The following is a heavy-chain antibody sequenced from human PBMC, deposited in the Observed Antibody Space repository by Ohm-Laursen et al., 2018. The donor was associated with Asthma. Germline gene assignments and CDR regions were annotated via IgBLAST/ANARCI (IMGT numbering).Heavy chain of an antibody. J-gene: IGHJ4*02. Sequence: GSLRLSCTASGFTLSSYAMSWVRQAPGKGLEWVSAISGSGGSTYYADSVKGRFTISRDNSKNTLYLQMNSLRAEDTAVYYCAKGDLGWYGNSAYSHWGQGTLVTVSS. CDR3: AKGDLGWYGNSAYSH. D-gene: IGHD3-22*01. CDR2: ISGSGGST. V-gene: IGHV3-23*01. CDR1: GFTLSSYA.